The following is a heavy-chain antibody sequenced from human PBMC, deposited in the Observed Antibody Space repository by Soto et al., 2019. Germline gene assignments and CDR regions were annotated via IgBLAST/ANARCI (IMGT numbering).Heavy chain of an antibody. J-gene: IGHJ4*02. CDR1: GFTFDDYA. CDR2: ISWNSGSI. Sequence: EVQLVESGGGLVQPGRSLRLSCAASGFTFDDYAMHWVRQAPGKGLEWVSGISWNSGSIGYADSVKGRFTISRDNAKNSLYLQMNSLRAEDTALYYCAKGSDSSGYYYRFDYWGQGTLVTVSS. CDR3: AKGSDSSGYYYRFDY. D-gene: IGHD3-22*01. V-gene: IGHV3-9*01.